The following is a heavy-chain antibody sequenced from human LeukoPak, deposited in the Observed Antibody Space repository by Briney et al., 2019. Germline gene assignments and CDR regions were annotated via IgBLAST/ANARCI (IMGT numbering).Heavy chain of an antibody. D-gene: IGHD3-10*01. J-gene: IGHJ5*02. V-gene: IGHV4-59*01. CDR2: IYHSGST. CDR3: ARGRITMVRGVRRNWFDP. Sequence: SETLSLTCTVSGGSISTYYWNWIRQPPGKGLEWIGYIYHSGSTNYNPSLQSRVTISVDTSKNQFSLNLNSVTAADTAVYYCARGRITMVRGVRRNWFDPWGQGTLVTVSS. CDR1: GGSISTYY.